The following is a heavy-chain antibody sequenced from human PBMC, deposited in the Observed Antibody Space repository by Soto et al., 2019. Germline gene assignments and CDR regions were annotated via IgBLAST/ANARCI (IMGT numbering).Heavy chain of an antibody. V-gene: IGHV4-59*08. D-gene: IGHD5-12*01. CDR1: GGSISSYY. J-gene: IGHJ4*02. CDR2: IYYSGST. CDR3: ATRSDGYKSCFEY. Sequence: QVQLQESGPGLVKPSETLSLTCTVSGGSISSYYWSWIRQPPGRGLEWIGYIYYSGSTNYNPSHRSRGTISVDTSKNQVSLRLSSVTAADTAVYYCATRSDGYKSCFEYWGQGTLVTVSS.